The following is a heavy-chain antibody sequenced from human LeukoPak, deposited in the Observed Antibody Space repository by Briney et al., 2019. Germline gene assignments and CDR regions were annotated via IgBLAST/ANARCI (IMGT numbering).Heavy chain of an antibody. CDR3: ARDRSSYFDH. Sequence: PSETLSLTCTVSGGSISSNNYYWGWIRQPPGKGLEWIGSIYNSGSTYYNPSLKSRVTISVDTSKNQFALKLSSVTAADTAVYYCARDRSSYFDHWGQGTLVTVSS. D-gene: IGHD1-14*01. V-gene: IGHV4-39*01. CDR1: GGSISSNNYY. CDR2: IYNSGST. J-gene: IGHJ4*02.